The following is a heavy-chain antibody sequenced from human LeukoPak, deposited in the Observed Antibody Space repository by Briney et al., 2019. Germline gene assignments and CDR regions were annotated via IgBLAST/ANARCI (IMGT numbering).Heavy chain of an antibody. J-gene: IGHJ4*02. CDR2: ISDRGGST. Sequence: GGSLRLSCAASGFTFSSYAMSWVRQAPGKGLEWVSTISDRGGSTYYADSVKGRFTISRDNSKNTLHLHMNSLRAEDTAVYYCARSSGYSSSWSPFDYWGQGTLVTVSS. CDR1: GFTFSSYA. V-gene: IGHV3-23*01. D-gene: IGHD6-13*01. CDR3: ARSSGYSSSWSPFDY.